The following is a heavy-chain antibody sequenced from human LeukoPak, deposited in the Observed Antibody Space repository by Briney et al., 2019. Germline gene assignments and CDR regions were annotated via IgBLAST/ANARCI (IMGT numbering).Heavy chain of an antibody. V-gene: IGHV1-3*01. CDR2: INAGNGNT. CDR3: ARGSLWFGELSLPDY. D-gene: IGHD3-10*01. CDR1: GYTFTSYA. Sequence: ASVKVSCKASGYTFTSYAMHWVRQAPGQRLEWMGWINAGNGNTKYSQEFQGRVTITRDTSASTAYMELRSLRSDDTAVYYCARGSLWFGELSLPDYWGQGTLVTVSS. J-gene: IGHJ4*02.